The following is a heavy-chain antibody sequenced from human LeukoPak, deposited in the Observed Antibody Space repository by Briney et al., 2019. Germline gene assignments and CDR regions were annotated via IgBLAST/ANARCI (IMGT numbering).Heavy chain of an antibody. CDR1: GYTFTSYY. J-gene: IGHJ6*03. V-gene: IGHV1-46*03. Sequence: GASVKVSCKASGYTFTSYYMHWVRQAPGQGLEWMGIINPSGGSTSYAQKFQGRVTMTRDTSASTVYMELSSLRSEDTAVYYCARDLDYSNYGVFYYYYMDVWGKGTTVTVSS. CDR3: ARDLDYSNYGVFYYYYMDV. D-gene: IGHD4-11*01. CDR2: INPSGGST.